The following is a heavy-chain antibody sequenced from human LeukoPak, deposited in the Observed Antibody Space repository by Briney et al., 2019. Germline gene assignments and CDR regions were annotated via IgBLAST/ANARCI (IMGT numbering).Heavy chain of an antibody. CDR2: ISSSGNTI. Sequence: GGSLRLSCAASGFTFSSFGMHWVRQAPGKGLEWVSYISSSGNTISYADSVKGRFTISRDNAKNSLYLQVISLRAEDTAVYYCARGPSIAARYDAFDIWGQGTMVTVSS. D-gene: IGHD6-6*01. CDR1: GFTFSSFG. CDR3: ARGPSIAARYDAFDI. J-gene: IGHJ3*02. V-gene: IGHV3-48*04.